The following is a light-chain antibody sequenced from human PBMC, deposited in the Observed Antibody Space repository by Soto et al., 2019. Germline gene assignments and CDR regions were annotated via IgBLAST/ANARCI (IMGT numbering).Light chain of an antibody. Sequence: ETVVPRSGDARSLSRGEKATLSCRASQSISNNLAWYQQKLGQAPRLLIFGASTRATGFPARFSGSGCGTEFTLTISSLQLEAFPTYCCQQLTTHLSRAFWQGTRLEIK. CDR1: QSISNN. J-gene: IGKJ5*01. CDR2: GAS. V-gene: IGKV3-15*01. CDR3: QQLTTHLSRA.